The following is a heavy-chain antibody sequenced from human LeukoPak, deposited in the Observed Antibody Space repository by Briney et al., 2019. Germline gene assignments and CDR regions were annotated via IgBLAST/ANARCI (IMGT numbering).Heavy chain of an antibody. D-gene: IGHD1-14*01. CDR2: IIPIFGTA. V-gene: IGHV1-69*05. Sequence: ASVKVSCKASGGTFSSYAISWLRQAPGQGLEWIGGIIPIFGTANYAQKFQGRVTITTDESTSTAYMELSSLRSEDTAVYYCARAFSIRLPGGQPFDYWGQGTLVTVSS. CDR1: GGTFSSYA. CDR3: ARAFSIRLPGGQPFDY. J-gene: IGHJ4*02.